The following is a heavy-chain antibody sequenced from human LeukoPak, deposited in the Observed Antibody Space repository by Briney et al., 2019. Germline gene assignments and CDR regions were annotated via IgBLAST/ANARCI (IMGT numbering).Heavy chain of an antibody. V-gene: IGHV3-64*04. CDR2: IHHNGDIT. J-gene: IGHJ4*02. CDR3: ATDAYYYGSGSSLRY. Sequence: PGGSLRLSCSASGFTLTWHVMHWVRQAPGKALEYVSFIHHNGDITSYADSVKGRFTISRDNSKNTLYPQMNSLRAEDTAVYYCATDAYYYGSGSSLRYWGQGTLVTVSS. D-gene: IGHD3-10*01. CDR1: GFTLTWHV.